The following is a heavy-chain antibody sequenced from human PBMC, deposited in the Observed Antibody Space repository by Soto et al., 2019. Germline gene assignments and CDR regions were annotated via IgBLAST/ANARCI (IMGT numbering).Heavy chain of an antibody. CDR2: INPNSGGT. J-gene: IGHJ4*02. D-gene: IGHD3-22*01. Sequence: ASVKVSCKASGYTFTGYYMHWVRQAPGQGLEWMGWINPNSGGTNYAQKFQGRVTMTRDTSISTAYMGLSRPRSDDTAVYYCARDYYDSSGHFDYWGQGTLVTVSS. CDR3: ARDYYDSSGHFDY. CDR1: GYTFTGYY. V-gene: IGHV1-2*02.